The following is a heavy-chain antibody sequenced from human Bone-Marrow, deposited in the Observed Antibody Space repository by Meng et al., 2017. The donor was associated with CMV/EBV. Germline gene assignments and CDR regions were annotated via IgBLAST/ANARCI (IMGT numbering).Heavy chain of an antibody. J-gene: IGHJ5*02. CDR1: GFTFSRYW. CDR2: IKQDGSEK. V-gene: IGHV3-7*04. Sequence: GGSLRLYCAASGFTFSRYWMSWVRQAPGKGLEWVANIKQDGSEKHYVDSVKGRFTISRDNAKNSLYLQMNSLRVEDTAVYYCARGPRWLDPWGQGTLVTVSS. CDR3: ARGPRWLDP.